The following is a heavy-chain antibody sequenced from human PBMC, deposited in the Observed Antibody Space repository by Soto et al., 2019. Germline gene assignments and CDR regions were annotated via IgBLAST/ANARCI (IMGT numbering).Heavy chain of an antibody. CDR3: ACNGSAAGIEY. Sequence: QVQLVESGGGVVQPGRSLRLSCAASGFTFSSYAMHWVRQAPGKGLEWVAVISYDGSNKYYADSVKGRFTISRDNSKNTLYLQMNSLRAEDTAVYYCACNGSAAGIEYWGQGTLVTVSS. J-gene: IGHJ4*02. CDR2: ISYDGSNK. V-gene: IGHV3-30-3*01. CDR1: GFTFSSYA. D-gene: IGHD6-13*01.